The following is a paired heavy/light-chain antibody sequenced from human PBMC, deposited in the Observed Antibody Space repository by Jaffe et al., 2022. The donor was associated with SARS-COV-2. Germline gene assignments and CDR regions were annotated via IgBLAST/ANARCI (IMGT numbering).Heavy chain of an antibody. V-gene: IGHV4-39*01. CDR3: ARQGGSSWTKGWFDP. J-gene: IGHJ5*02. Sequence: QLQLQESGPGLVKPSETLSLTCTVSGGSISSTSYIWGWIRQPPGKGLEWVGTIFYSGSTFYNPSLKSRLTISVDTSQNQFSLKLSSVTAADTAVYYCARQGGSSWTKGWFDPWGPGTLVTVSS. D-gene: IGHD6-13*01. CDR2: IFYSGST. CDR1: GGSISSTSYI.
Light chain of an antibody. V-gene: IGKV3-15*01. J-gene: IGKJ2*01. CDR2: GAS. Sequence: EIVMTQSPATLSVSPGERATLSCRASQSVSSDLGWYQQKPGQAPRLLIYGASTRATGIPARFSGSGSGTEFTLTISSLQSEDFGVYYCQQYNHWMYTFGQGTKLEIK. CDR3: QQYNHWMYT. CDR1: QSVSSD.